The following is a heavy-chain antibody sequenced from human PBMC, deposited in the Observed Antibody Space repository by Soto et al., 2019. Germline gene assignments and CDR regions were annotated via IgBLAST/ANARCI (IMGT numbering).Heavy chain of an antibody. CDR1: GGSISSSSYY. CDR2: IYYSGST. V-gene: IGHV4-39*01. D-gene: IGHD2-2*01. Sequence: SETLSLTCTVSGGSISSSSYYWGWIRQPPGKGLEWIGSIYYSGSTYYNPSLKSRVTISVDTSKNQYSLKLSSVTAADTAVYYCARHSEVPAATRGDNYYGMDVGGQGTTVTVSS. CDR3: ARHSEVPAATRGDNYYGMDV. J-gene: IGHJ6*02.